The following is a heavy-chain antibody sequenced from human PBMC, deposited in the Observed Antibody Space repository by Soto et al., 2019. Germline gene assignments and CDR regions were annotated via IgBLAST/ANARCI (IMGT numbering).Heavy chain of an antibody. CDR1: GYTFTSYD. V-gene: IGHV1-8*01. CDR3: ARVPRSSSPYYYYGMDV. D-gene: IGHD6-6*01. CDR2: MNPNSGNT. Sequence: ASVQVSCQASGYTFTSYDINWVRQATGQGLEWMGWMNPNSGNTGYAQKFQGRVTMTRNTSISTAYMELSSLRSEDTAVYYCARVPRSSSPYYYYGMDVWGQGTTVTVSS. J-gene: IGHJ6*02.